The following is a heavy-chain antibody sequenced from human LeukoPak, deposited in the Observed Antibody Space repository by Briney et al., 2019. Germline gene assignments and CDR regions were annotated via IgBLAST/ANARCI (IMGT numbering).Heavy chain of an antibody. CDR1: GGSISSGGYS. CDR2: IYHSGST. J-gene: IGHJ4*02. Sequence: SETLSLTCAVSGGSISSGGYSWSWIRQPPGKGLEWIGYIYHSGSTYYNPSLKSRVTISVDRSKNQFSLKLSSVTAADTAVYYCARAPRSGYRSDYWGQGTLVTVSS. V-gene: IGHV4-30-2*01. CDR3: ARAPRSGYRSDY. D-gene: IGHD3-22*01.